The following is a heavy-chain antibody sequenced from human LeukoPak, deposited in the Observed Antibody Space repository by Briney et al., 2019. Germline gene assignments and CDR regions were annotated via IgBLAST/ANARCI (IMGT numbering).Heavy chain of an antibody. J-gene: IGHJ5*01. D-gene: IGHD2-15*01. V-gene: IGHV4-61*08. CDR1: GASVNNGGFY. CDR2: VHNSDT. Sequence: SETLSPTCSVSGASVNNGGFYWSWIRQPPGKGLEWIAYVHNSDTNYNPSLNSRVTILVDTSKNQFSLKLRSVTAADTAVYFCAREGDCSGGSCYSYGWFDSWGQGTLVTVSS. CDR3: AREGDCSGGSCYSYGWFDS.